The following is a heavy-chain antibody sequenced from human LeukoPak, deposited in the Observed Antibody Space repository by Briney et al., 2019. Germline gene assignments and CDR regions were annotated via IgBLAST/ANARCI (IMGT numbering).Heavy chain of an antibody. V-gene: IGHV1-2*06. D-gene: IGHD5-18*01. CDR2: INPNSGGT. J-gene: IGHJ4*02. Sequence: GASVKVSCKASGYTFTGYYMHWVRQAPGQGLEWMGRINPNSGGTNYAQKFQGRVTMTRDTSISTAYMELSRLGSDDTAVYYCARAQDGGYGSFDYWGQGTLVTVSS. CDR3: ARAQDGGYGSFDY. CDR1: GYTFTGYY.